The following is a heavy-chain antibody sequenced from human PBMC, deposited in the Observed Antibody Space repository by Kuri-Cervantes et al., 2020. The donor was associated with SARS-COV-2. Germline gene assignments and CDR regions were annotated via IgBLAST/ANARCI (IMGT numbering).Heavy chain of an antibody. V-gene: IGHV3-74*01. J-gene: IGHJ4*02. CDR3: ARDSMTTRDFDY. CDR2: LTNDGSDA. Sequence: GGSRRLSCVASGFSFSSYWMHWVRKAPGKGLVWGSGLTNDGSDAIFADSVKGRFTISRENAKNMLYLYMHSLRDDDTAVYYCARDSMTTRDFDYWGQGTLVTVSS. CDR1: GFSFSSYW. D-gene: IGHD4-11*01.